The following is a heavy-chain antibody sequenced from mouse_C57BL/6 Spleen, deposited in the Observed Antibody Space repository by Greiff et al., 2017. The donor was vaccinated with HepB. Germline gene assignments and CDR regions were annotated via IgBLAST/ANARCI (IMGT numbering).Heavy chain of an antibody. V-gene: IGHV1-55*01. Sequence: QVQLQQSGAELVKPGASVKMSCKASGYTFTSYWITWVKQRPGQGLEWIGDIYPGSGSTNYNEKFKSKATLTVDTSSSTAYMQLSSLTSEDSAVYYCARLKGLRRSAMDYWGQGTSVTVSS. CDR1: GYTFTSYW. J-gene: IGHJ4*01. CDR2: IYPGSGST. D-gene: IGHD2-4*01. CDR3: ARLKGLRRSAMDY.